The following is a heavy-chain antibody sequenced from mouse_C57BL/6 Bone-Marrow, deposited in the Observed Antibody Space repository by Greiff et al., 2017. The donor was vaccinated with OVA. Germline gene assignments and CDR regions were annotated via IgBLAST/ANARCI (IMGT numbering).Heavy chain of an antibody. J-gene: IGHJ1*03. V-gene: IGHV5-4*03. CDR3: ARVYGSRRYFDV. D-gene: IGHD1-1*01. CDR2: ISDGGSYT. Sequence: EVKLMESGGGLVKPGGSLKLSCAASGFTFSSYAMSWVRQTPEKRLEWVATISDGGSYTYYPDNVKGRFTISRDNAKNNLYLQMSHLKSEDTAMYYCARVYGSRRYFDVWGTGTTVTVSS. CDR1: GFTFSSYA.